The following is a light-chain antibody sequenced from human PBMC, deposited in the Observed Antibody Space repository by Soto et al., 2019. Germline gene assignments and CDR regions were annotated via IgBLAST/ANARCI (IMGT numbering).Light chain of an antibody. V-gene: IGLV7-46*01. J-gene: IGLJ2*01. CDR1: TGAVTSGHY. CDR2: DTS. CDR3: LLSYSGARPVV. Sequence: QAVVTQEPSLTVSPGGTVTLTCGSSTGAVTSGHYPYWFQQKPGQAPRTLIYDTSKKHSWTPARFSGSLLGGKAALTLSGAQPEDEDEYYCLLSYSGARPVVFGGGTKLTVL.